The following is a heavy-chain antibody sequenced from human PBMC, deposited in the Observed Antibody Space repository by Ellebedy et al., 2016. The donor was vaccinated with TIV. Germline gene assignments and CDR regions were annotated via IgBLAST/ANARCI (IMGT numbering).Heavy chain of an antibody. CDR1: GFTFSSYA. CDR2: INTRGDAT. V-gene: IGHV3-23*01. CDR3: AGTYYYGSGSRCYFDY. Sequence: GESLKISCAASGFTFSSYAMSWVRQAPGKGLEWVSLINTRGDATWYADSVKGRITISRDNSKNTLYLQLNSLRAEDTAVYYCAGTYYYGSGSRCYFDYWGQGTLVTVSS. D-gene: IGHD3-10*01. J-gene: IGHJ4*02.